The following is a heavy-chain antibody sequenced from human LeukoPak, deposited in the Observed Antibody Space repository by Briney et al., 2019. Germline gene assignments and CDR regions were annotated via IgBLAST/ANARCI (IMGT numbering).Heavy chain of an antibody. CDR2: ISWNSGSI. Sequence: GGSLRLSCAASGFTFDDYAMHWVRQAPGKGLEWVSGISWNSGSIGYADSVKGRFTISRDNSKNTLYLQMNSLRAEDTAVYYCAKDMTTVTTRWNPFFDIWGQGTMVTVSS. V-gene: IGHV3-9*01. D-gene: IGHD4-17*01. CDR1: GFTFDDYA. CDR3: AKDMTTVTTRWNPFFDI. J-gene: IGHJ3*02.